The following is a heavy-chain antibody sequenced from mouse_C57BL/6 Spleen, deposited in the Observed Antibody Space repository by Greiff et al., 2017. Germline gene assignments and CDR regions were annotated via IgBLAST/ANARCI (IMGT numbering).Heavy chain of an antibody. D-gene: IGHD3-3*01. CDR1: GYTFTSYW. CDR2: IHPNSGST. CDR3: ARPGRDYFDY. V-gene: IGHV1-64*01. Sequence: QVQLQQPGAELVKPGASVTLSCKASGYTFTSYWMHWVKQRPGQGLEWIGMIHPNSGSTNYNEKFKSKATLTVDKSSSTAYMQLSSLTSEDSAVYYCARPGRDYFDYWGQGTTLTVSS. J-gene: IGHJ2*01.